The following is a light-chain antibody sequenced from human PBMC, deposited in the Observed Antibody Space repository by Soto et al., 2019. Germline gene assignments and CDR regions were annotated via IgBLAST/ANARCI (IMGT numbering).Light chain of an antibody. CDR1: SSDVGGYNY. V-gene: IGLV2-14*01. CDR2: DVS. CDR3: SSYTSSSTLYV. Sequence: QSALTQPHSVSGSPGQSLTISCTGTSSDVGGYNYVSWYQQHPGKAPKLMIYDVSNRPSGVSNRFSGSKSGNTASLTISGLQAEDEADYYCSSYTSSSTLYVFGTGTKVTVL. J-gene: IGLJ1*01.